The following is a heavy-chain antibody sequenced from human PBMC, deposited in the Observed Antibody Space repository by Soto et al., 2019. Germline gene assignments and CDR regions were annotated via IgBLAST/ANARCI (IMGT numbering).Heavy chain of an antibody. CDR3: AREGKRFYALDV. D-gene: IGHD2-2*01. CDR1: GFSFSAYR. Sequence: EEQVVESGGGLVQPGGSLRLVCTASGFSFSAYRMYWVRQAPGKGLMWVSRISPDGSVANFADSVKGRFIISRDNAEHTVSLQMSSLRVDGMGIYYCAREGKRFYALDVWGQGTAVIVSS. CDR2: ISPDGSVA. J-gene: IGHJ6*02. V-gene: IGHV3-74*01.